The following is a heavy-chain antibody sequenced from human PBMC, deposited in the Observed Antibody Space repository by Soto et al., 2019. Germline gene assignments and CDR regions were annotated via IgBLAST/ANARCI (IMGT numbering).Heavy chain of an antibody. CDR2: ISGGGGST. D-gene: IGHD3-22*01. J-gene: IGHJ4*02. CDR3: ARIPYDNSGTIFDY. Sequence: GGSLRLSCAASGFTFSSYAMSWVRQAPGKGLEWVSAISGGGGSTHYADSVKGRVTISRDNSKNTLNLEMNSLRVEDTAVYYCARIPYDNSGTIFDYWGQGTLVTVS. CDR1: GFTFSSYA. V-gene: IGHV3-23*01.